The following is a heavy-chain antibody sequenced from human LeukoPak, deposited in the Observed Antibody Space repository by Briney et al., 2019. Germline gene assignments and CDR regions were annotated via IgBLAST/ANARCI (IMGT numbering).Heavy chain of an antibody. CDR2: IYHSGST. J-gene: IGHJ4*02. CDR1: GGSISSSNW. CDR3: AREGTYYDILTGYDY. V-gene: IGHV4-4*02. Sequence: SSGTLSLTCAVSGGSISSSNWWSWVRQPPGKGLEWIGEIYHSGSTNYNPSLKSRVTISVDKSKNQFSLKLSSVTAADTAVYYCAREGTYYDILTGYDYWGQGTLVTVSS. D-gene: IGHD3-9*01.